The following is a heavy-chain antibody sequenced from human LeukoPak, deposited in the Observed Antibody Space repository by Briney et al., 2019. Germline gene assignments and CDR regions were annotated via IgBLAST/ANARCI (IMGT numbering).Heavy chain of an antibody. D-gene: IGHD2/OR15-2a*01. J-gene: IGHJ4*02. CDR2: ISYDGSNR. CDR1: GFTFSSYA. V-gene: IGHV3-30*04. CDR3: ARDQPRAGVLTTIRRSFTTLAY. Sequence: GGSLRLSCAASGFTFSSYAMHWVRQAPGRGLEWVAVISYDGSNRYYADSVKGRFTISRDNSKNTLYMQMNSLRAEDTAVYYCARDQPRAGVLTTIRRSFTTLAYWGQGTLVTVSS.